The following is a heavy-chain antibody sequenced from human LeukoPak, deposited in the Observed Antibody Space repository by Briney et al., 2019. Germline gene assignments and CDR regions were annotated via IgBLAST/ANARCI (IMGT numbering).Heavy chain of an antibody. CDR2: IHPHGIF. CDR1: GGSCDDYY. J-gene: IGHJ4*02. D-gene: IGHD5-24*01. CDR3: SRGRDRSKAGDH. Sequence: SETLSLTCDLSGGSCDDYYCSWIRQPPGKGLEWIGEIHPHGIFYYTSSLMSRVPISIDTSKTQFSLRLTSVTAADTAFYYCSRGRDRSKAGDHWGPGSLVTVSS. V-gene: IGHV4-34*01.